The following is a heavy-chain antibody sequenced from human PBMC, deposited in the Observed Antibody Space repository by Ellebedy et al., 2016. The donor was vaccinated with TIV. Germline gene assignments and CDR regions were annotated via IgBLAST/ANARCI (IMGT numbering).Heavy chain of an antibody. CDR3: ARGGVYFDY. Sequence: MPSETLSLTCTVSDGSISSYYWSWIRRPAGKGLEWIGHLYTSGSTNYNPSLKSRVTMSVDTSKNQFSLELNSVTAADTAVYYCARGGVYFDYWGQGILVTVSS. V-gene: IGHV4-4*07. J-gene: IGHJ4*02. CDR1: DGSISSYY. CDR2: LYTSGST.